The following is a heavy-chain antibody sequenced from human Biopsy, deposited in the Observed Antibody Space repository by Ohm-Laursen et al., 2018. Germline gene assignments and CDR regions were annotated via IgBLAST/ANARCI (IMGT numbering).Heavy chain of an antibody. J-gene: IGHJ4*02. CDR2: IIPIFGTA. D-gene: IGHD1-26*01. CDR1: GGTFTNYA. Sequence: AASVKVSCKASGGTFTNYAISWVRQAPGQGLEWMGGIIPIFGTANYAQKFQGRVTITVDESTSTAYMELSSLRSDDTAVYYCARDALGGGSYRFFYWGQGSLVTVSS. V-gene: IGHV1-69*13. CDR3: ARDALGGGSYRFFY.